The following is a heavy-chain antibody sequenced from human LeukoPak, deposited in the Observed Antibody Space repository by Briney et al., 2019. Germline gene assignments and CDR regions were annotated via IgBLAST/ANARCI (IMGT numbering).Heavy chain of an antibody. D-gene: IGHD6-13*01. CDR2: ISSDGSAT. Sequence: GGSLRLSCATSGFTFSSYWMHWVRQAPGMGLVWVSRISSDGSATNYADSVKGRFTISRDNAENTLYLQMNSLRAEDTAVYYCARLAAAARNWYFDLWGRGTLVTVSS. CDR1: GFTFSSYW. J-gene: IGHJ2*01. V-gene: IGHV3-74*01. CDR3: ARLAAAARNWYFDL.